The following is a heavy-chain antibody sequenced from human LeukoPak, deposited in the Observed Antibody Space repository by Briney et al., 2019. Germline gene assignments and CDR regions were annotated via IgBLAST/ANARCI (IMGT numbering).Heavy chain of an antibody. CDR2: TYSGGDT. V-gene: IGHV3-53*01. Sequence: GGSLRLSCAASGFTVSSNYMSWVRQAPGKGQEWVSVTYSGGDTYYADSVKGRFTISRDNSKNTLYLQMNSLRAEDTAVYYCARLGMIQAYSTEDYWGQGTLVTVSS. CDR3: ARLGMIQAYSTEDY. D-gene: IGHD6-13*01. CDR1: GFTVSSNY. J-gene: IGHJ4*02.